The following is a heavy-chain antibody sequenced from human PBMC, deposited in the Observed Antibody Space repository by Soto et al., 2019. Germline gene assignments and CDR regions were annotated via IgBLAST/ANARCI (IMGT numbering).Heavy chain of an antibody. CDR2: ISSSSSYI. CDR3: AREHLDELVHDFYHYMDV. D-gene: IGHD6-6*01. V-gene: IGHV3-21*01. Sequence: EVQLVESGGGLVKPGGSLRLSCAASGFTFSSYSMNWVRQAPGKGLEWVSSISSSSSYIYYADSVKGRFTISRDNAKNSLYLPMNSLRAEDTAVYYCAREHLDELVHDFYHYMDVWGKGATVNGSS. CDR1: GFTFSSYS. J-gene: IGHJ6*03.